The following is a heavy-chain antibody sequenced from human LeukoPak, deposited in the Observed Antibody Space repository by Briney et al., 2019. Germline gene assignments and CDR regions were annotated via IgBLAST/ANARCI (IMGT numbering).Heavy chain of an antibody. CDR3: ARLGAVAGFNWFDP. CDR1: GGSISSGSYY. V-gene: IGHV4-61*02. D-gene: IGHD6-19*01. Sequence: SQTLSLTCTVSGGSISSGSYYWSWIRQPAGKGLEWIGRIYTSGSTNYNPSLKSRVTISVDTSKNQFSLKLSSVTAADTAVNYCARLGAVAGFNWFDPWGQGTLVTVSS. J-gene: IGHJ5*02. CDR2: IYTSGST.